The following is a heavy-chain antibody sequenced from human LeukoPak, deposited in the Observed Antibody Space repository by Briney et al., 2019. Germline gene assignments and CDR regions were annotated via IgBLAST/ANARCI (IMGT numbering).Heavy chain of an antibody. V-gene: IGHV3-66*02. Sequence: GSLRLSCAASGFTVSSNYMSWVRQAPGKGLEWVSVIYSGGSTYYADSVKGRFTISRDNSKNTLYLQMNSLRAEDTAVYYCARDEAVATRGSFDYWGQGTLVTVSS. CDR2: IYSGGST. D-gene: IGHD6-19*01. CDR1: GFTVSSNY. J-gene: IGHJ4*02. CDR3: ARDEAVATRGSFDY.